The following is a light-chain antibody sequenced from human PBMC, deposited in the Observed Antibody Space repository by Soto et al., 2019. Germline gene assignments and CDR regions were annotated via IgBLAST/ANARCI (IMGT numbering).Light chain of an antibody. J-gene: IGKJ1*01. Sequence: DIVMTQTPLSLSVTPGQPASISCKSSQSLLYSDGRTYFYWYLQKPGQSPQLLIFEVSNRFSGVPERFSGSGSGTDFTLRISRVEAEDGGVYYCMQSIQVPWTFGQGTKVEIK. CDR2: EVS. CDR3: MQSIQVPWT. CDR1: QSLLYSDGRTY. V-gene: IGKV2D-29*02.